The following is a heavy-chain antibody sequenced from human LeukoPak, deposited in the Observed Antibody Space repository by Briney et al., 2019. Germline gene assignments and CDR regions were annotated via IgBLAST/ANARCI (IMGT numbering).Heavy chain of an antibody. CDR1: GGTFSSYA. D-gene: IGHD6-19*01. CDR2: IIPIFGTA. CDR3: ARDPLYSSGWYQLFDY. J-gene: IGHJ4*02. V-gene: IGHV1-69*01. Sequence: GSSVKVSCKASGGTFSSYAISWVRQAPGQGLEWMGGIIPIFGTANYAQKFQGRVTITADESTSTAYMELSSLRSEDTAVYHCARDPLYSSGWYQLFDYWGQGTLVTVSS.